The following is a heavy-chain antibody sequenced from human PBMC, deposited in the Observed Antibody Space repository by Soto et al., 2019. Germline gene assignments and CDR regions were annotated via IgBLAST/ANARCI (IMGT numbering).Heavy chain of an antibody. D-gene: IGHD6-13*01. CDR2: IYPGDSET. CDR1: GYSFTSYW. V-gene: IGHV5-51*01. J-gene: IGHJ4*02. Sequence: PGESLKISCKASGYSFTSYWIGWVRQMTGKGLEWMAIIYPGDSETRYTPSFQGQVTISVDKSNSTAYLQWSSLKASDTAMYYCVAAAGTGLDSWGLGTLVTVSS. CDR3: VAAAGTGLDS.